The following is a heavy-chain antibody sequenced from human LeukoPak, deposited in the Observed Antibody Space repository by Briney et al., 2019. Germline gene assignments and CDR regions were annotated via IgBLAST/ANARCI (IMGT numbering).Heavy chain of an antibody. V-gene: IGHV4-38-2*02. CDR1: GYSISSGYY. CDR2: IYHSGST. D-gene: IGHD3-22*01. Sequence: PSETLSLTCTVSGYSISSGYYWGWIRQPPGKGLEWIGSIYHSGSTYYNPSLKSRVTISVDTSKNQFSLKLSSVTAPDTAVYYCARARVYFDSSGYYYSDYWGQGTLVTVSS. J-gene: IGHJ4*02. CDR3: ARARVYFDSSGYYYSDY.